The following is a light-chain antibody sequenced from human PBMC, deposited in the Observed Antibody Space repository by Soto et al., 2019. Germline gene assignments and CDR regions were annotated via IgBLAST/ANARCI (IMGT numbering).Light chain of an antibody. V-gene: IGLV2-14*01. J-gene: IGLJ1*01. CDR1: SSDVGGYNY. CDR3: SSYTTSNTRQIV. Sequence: QSALTQPASVNGSPGQSITISCTGTSSDVGGYNYVSWYQQHPGKAPKFMIYDVSNRPSGVSNRFSGSKSGNTASLTISGLQAGDEADYYCSSYTTSNTRQIVFGTGTKVTVL. CDR2: DVS.